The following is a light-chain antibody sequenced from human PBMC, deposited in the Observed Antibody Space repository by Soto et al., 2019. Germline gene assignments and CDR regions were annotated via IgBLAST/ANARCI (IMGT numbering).Light chain of an antibody. CDR1: QTVGSKF. V-gene: IGKV3-20*01. CDR3: QQHGSSPST. J-gene: IGKJ5*01. CDR2: GAS. Sequence: EIVLTQSPGTLSLSPGERATLSCRASQTVGSKFLAWYQQKPGQAPRLLIYGASSRATGIPDRLSGGGSGADFTLTISRLEPEDFAVYSCQQHGSSPSTFDQGTRLEIK.